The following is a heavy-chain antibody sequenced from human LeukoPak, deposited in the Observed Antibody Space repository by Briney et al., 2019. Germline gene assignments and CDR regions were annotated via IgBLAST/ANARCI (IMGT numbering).Heavy chain of an antibody. V-gene: IGHV3-23*01. D-gene: IGHD2-21*01. Sequence: GGSLILSCADSRFTFSNYAMSWVRQAPGKGLEWVSTISYTGASTYYADSVKGRFIISRDDSKDTLYLQINSLRAEDTAVYYCARSSLWFDDWGQGTLVTASS. CDR3: ARSSLWFDD. J-gene: IGHJ4*02. CDR1: RFTFSNYA. CDR2: ISYTGAST.